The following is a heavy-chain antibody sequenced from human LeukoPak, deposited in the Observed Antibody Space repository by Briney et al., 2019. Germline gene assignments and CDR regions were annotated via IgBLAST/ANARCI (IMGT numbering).Heavy chain of an antibody. CDR3: ARAPRPGYCSSTSCYPDAFDI. D-gene: IGHD2-2*03. Sequence: SSQTLSLTCTVSGGSISSGDYYWSWIRQPPGKGLEWIGYIYYSGSTYYNPSLKSRVTISVDTSKNQFSLKLSSVTAADTAVYYCARAPRPGYCSSTSCYPDAFDIWGQGTMVTVSP. CDR2: IYYSGST. V-gene: IGHV4-30-4*08. J-gene: IGHJ3*02. CDR1: GGSISSGDYY.